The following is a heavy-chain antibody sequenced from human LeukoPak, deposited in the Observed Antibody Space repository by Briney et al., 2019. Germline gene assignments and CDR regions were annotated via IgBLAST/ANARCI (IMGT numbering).Heavy chain of an antibody. J-gene: IGHJ4*02. D-gene: IGHD5-24*01. CDR3: ARGRGRRDGYVDY. Sequence: ASVKVSCRASGYTFTSYYMHWVRQAPGQGLKWMGIINPSGGSTSYAQKFQGRVTMTRDMSTSTVYMELSSLRSEDTAVYYCARGRGRRDGYVDYWGQGTLVTVSS. V-gene: IGHV1-46*01. CDR2: INPSGGST. CDR1: GYTFTSYY.